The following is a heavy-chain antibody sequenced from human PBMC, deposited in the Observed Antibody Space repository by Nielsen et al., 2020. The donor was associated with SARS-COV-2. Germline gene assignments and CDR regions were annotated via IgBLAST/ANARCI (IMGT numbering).Heavy chain of an antibody. J-gene: IGHJ3*02. V-gene: IGHV3-21*04. CDR1: GFTFSSYS. CDR3: AKVYGDFFTGAFDI. D-gene: IGHD4-17*01. Sequence: GGSLRLSCAASGFTFSSYSMNWVRQAPGKGLEWVSSISSSSSYIYYADSVKGRFTISRDNSKNTLYLQMNSLRAEDTAVYYCAKVYGDFFTGAFDIWGQGTMVTVSS. CDR2: ISSSSSYI.